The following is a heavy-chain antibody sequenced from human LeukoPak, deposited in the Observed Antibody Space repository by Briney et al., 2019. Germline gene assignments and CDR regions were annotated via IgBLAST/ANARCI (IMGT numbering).Heavy chain of an antibody. Sequence: PSETLSLTCTVSGGSISPLYWSWIRQPAGKGLEWIGRIYTSGSTNYNPSLKSRVTMSVDTSKNQFFLKLSSVTAADTAVYYCARVDGDDCSSTSCYNWFDPWGQGTLVTVSS. CDR2: IYTSGST. V-gene: IGHV4-4*07. D-gene: IGHD2-2*01. CDR3: ARVDGDDCSSTSCYNWFDP. J-gene: IGHJ5*02. CDR1: GGSISPLY.